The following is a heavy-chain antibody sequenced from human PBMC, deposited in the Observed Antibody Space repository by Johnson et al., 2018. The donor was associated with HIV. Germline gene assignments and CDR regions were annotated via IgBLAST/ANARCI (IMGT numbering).Heavy chain of an antibody. V-gene: IGHV3-30*04. J-gene: IGHJ3*02. Sequence: QVQLVESGGGVVQPGGSLRLSCAASGFTFSSYAMHWDRRAPGKGLEWVAVISHDGSHKYYADSVKGRFSLSRDNDKKSLYLHVNSLRAEDTAFYYCARGKGAAAGLDAFDIWGQGTMVTVSS. CDR3: ARGKGAAAGLDAFDI. CDR2: ISHDGSHK. CDR1: GFTFSSYA. D-gene: IGHD6-13*01.